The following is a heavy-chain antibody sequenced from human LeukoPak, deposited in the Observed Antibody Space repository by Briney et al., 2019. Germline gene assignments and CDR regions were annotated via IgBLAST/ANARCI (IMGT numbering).Heavy chain of an antibody. CDR2: ISYDGGNK. CDR1: GFTFSTHV. Sequence: PGGSLRLSCAASGFTFSTHVMHWVRQAPGKGLQWVAVISYDGGNKYYADSVRGRFIISRDNSKNTLYLHMNSLTAEDTAVYYCARVVAGSVYNSGVDVWGQGTTVTVSS. V-gene: IGHV3-30*01. J-gene: IGHJ6*02. D-gene: IGHD6-19*01. CDR3: ARVVAGSVYNSGVDV.